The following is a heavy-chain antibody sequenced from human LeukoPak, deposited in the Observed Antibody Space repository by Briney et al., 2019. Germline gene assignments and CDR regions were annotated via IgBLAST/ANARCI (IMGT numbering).Heavy chain of an antibody. V-gene: IGHV3-74*01. CDR3: AKGLPVSDFWSGNGYYYGMDV. J-gene: IGHJ6*02. CDR1: GFTFSSYW. Sequence: GGSLRLSCAASGFTFSSYWMHWVRQAPGKGLVWVSRINSDGSSTSYADSVKGRFTISRDISKNTLYLEMNRLRAEDTAVYYCAKGLPVSDFWSGNGYYYGMDVWGQGTTVTVS. CDR2: INSDGSST. D-gene: IGHD3-3*01.